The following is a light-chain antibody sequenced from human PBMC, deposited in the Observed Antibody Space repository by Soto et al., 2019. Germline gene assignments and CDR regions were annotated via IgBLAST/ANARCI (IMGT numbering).Light chain of an antibody. CDR2: AAS. CDR1: QTISRY. J-gene: IGKJ2*01. V-gene: IGKV1-39*01. CDR3: QQSYRTPYT. Sequence: DIEMTQSPSPLSASEGDRVTITCRASQTISRYLNWYQHKPGKAPNLLIFAASSLQSGVPPRFSGSGSGTDFTFTISSLQPDDFATYHCQQSYRTPYTFGQGTRLEIK.